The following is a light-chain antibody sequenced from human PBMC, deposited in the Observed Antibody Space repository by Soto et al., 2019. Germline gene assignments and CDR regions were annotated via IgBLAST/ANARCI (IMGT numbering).Light chain of an antibody. V-gene: IGKV2-29*01. CDR2: EVS. CDR3: QQYGSSRWT. Sequence: DVVMTQTPLSLSVAPGQPASISCKSSQSLLHITGETFLFWYLQKPGQSPQLLIYEVSSRATGIPDRFSGSGSGTDFTLTISRLEPEDFAVYYCQQYGSSRWTFGQGTKVDI. J-gene: IGKJ1*01. CDR1: QSLLHITGETF.